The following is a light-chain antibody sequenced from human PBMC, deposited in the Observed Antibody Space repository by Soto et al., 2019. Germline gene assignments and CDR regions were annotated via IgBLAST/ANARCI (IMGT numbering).Light chain of an antibody. CDR3: QQYNNWPRT. CDR1: QSVSSN. CDR2: GAS. Sequence: IMITQSPSPLSVSPRERATLSRTASQSVSSNLAWYQQKPGQAPRLLIYGASTRATGIPARFSGSGSGTEFTLTISSLQSEDFAVYYCQQYNNWPRTFGQGTKV. J-gene: IGKJ1*01. V-gene: IGKV3-15*01.